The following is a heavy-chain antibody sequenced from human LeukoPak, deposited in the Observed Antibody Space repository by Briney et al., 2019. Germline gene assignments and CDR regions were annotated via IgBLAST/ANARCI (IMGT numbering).Heavy chain of an antibody. Sequence: GGSLRLSCAASGFTYSTYWMHWVRQAPGKGLVWVSRIKSDGSTNYADSVKGRFTISRDNAKNTVSLQMNSLRPEDTGVYYRHWGQGTLVTVSS. CDR3: H. V-gene: IGHV3-74*01. J-gene: IGHJ1*01. CDR2: IKSDGST. CDR1: GFTYSTYW.